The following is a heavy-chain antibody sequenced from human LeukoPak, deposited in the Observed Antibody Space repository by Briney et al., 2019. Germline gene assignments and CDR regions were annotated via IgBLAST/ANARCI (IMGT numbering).Heavy chain of an antibody. D-gene: IGHD2-21*02. J-gene: IGHJ4*02. V-gene: IGHV1-2*02. CDR3: AREGSYCVGGDCYSFDF. CDR2: MHPGNGNT. CDR1: VYRFISNY. Sequence: ASVNVSCKASVYRFISNYIQWIRQAPGLGPAWMGWMHPGNGNTRYAEKFQGRVTMTRDASINTAYMDLTSVRSDDTAVYYCAREGSYCVGGDCYSFDFWGQGTLITVSS.